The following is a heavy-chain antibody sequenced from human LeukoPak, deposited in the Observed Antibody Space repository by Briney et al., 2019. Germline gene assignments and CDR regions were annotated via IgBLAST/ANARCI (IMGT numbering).Heavy chain of an antibody. D-gene: IGHD6-13*01. V-gene: IGHV4-59*01. CDR1: GGSFSGYY. J-gene: IGHJ4*02. CDR2: IYYTGST. Sequence: SETLSLTCAVYGGSFSGYYWNWIRQPPGKGLEWIGYIYYTGSTNYNPSLKSRVTMSVDTSKNQFSLNLKSVTPEDTAVYYCARNLIPEQLVLNFWGQGTLVTVSS. CDR3: ARNLIPEQLVLNF.